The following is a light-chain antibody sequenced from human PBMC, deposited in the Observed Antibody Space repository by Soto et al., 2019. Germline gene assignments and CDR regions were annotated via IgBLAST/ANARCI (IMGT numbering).Light chain of an antibody. CDR2: RAP. V-gene: IGKV1-5*03. Sequence: DIQMTQSPSTLSAFVGDRVNITCRASQRISRWLAWYQQKPGKAPKVLIYRAPSLQSGVPSRFSGSGSGTDFTLTISSLQPDDFATYYCQQYYSYYTFGQGTRLEIK. CDR1: QRISRW. CDR3: QQYYSYYT. J-gene: IGKJ5*01.